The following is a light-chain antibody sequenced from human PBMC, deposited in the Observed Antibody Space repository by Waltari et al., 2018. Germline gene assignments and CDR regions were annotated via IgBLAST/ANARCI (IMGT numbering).Light chain of an antibody. V-gene: IGLV1-44*01. Sequence: QSLLTQPPSASGTPGQRLTIPCSGSTSRIGSNAVTWYQHPPRTAPHLPIFNKNTRPPGGPARFSGSKSGTSASLAISGLQSEDEADYYCAAWDDSLNGWVFGGGTKVTVL. CDR3: AAWDDSLNGWV. CDR1: TSRIGSNA. J-gene: IGLJ3*02. CDR2: NKN.